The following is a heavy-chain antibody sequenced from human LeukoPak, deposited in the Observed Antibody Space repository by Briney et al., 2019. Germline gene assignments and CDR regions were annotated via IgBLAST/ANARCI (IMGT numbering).Heavy chain of an antibody. J-gene: IGHJ5*02. Sequence: GGSLRLSCAPSRFTVSINYMSCVRQAPGKGLECVSLIYSGGSTFYADSVRGRFTISRDHSKNTLYLQMNSLRAEDTDVYYCVSNGYYNSSWGFDPWGQGTLVTVSS. CDR1: RFTVSINY. CDR3: VSNGYYNSSWGFDP. D-gene: IGHD6-13*01. V-gene: IGHV3-53*01. CDR2: IYSGGST.